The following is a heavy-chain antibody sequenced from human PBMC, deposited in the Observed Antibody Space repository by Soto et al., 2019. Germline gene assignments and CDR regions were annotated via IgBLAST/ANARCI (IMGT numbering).Heavy chain of an antibody. CDR1: GFTFSNSW. J-gene: IGHJ4*02. Sequence: PGGSLRLSCAASGFTFSNSWMTWVRQAPGKGLEWVANMNQDGSEKYYEDSVKGRFTISRDNAKNSLSLQMNSLRAEDTAVYFCARYNRVTFDYWGQGALVTVSS. CDR3: ARYNRVTFDY. D-gene: IGHD1-20*01. V-gene: IGHV3-7*03. CDR2: MNQDGSEK.